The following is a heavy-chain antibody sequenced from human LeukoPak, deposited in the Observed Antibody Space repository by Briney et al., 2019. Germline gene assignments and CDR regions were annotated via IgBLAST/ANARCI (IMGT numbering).Heavy chain of an antibody. CDR2: LIIIISTI. CDR1: GFTFSSYT. V-gene: IGHV3-48*01. J-gene: IGHJ3*02. Sequence: PGGSLRLSCAASGFTFSSYTINWVRQAPGEGLECFRHLIIIISTIYYANSVKCRFTISRHNPKIYMYLQMHSMRAEDTAVYYCARDNPVTIFGVVYDAFDIWGQGTMVTVSS. D-gene: IGHD3-3*01. CDR3: ARDNPVTIFGVVYDAFDI.